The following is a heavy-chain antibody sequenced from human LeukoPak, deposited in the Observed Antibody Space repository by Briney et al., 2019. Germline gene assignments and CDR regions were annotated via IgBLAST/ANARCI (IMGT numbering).Heavy chain of an antibody. J-gene: IGHJ4*02. CDR3: ARDGGYCSSTSCYVFDY. CDR1: GFTFSSYS. D-gene: IGHD2-2*01. CDR2: ISSSSSYI. V-gene: IGHV3-21*01. Sequence: GGSLRLSCAASGFTFSSYSMNWVRQAPGKGLEWVSSISSSSSYIYYADSVKGRFTISRDNAKNSLYLQMKSLRAEDTAVYYCARDGGYCSSTSCYVFDYWGQGTLVTVSS.